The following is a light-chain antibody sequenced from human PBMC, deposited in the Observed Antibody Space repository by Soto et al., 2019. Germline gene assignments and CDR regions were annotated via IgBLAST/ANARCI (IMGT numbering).Light chain of an antibody. Sequence: QSALTQPASVSGSPGQSITISCTVTSSDVGRYNLVSWYQHHPGKVPKLMIYEVSKRPSGLSNRFSGSKSGNTASLTISGLQAEDEADCTCRSYGGSGTRVFGGGTKLTVL. CDR3: RSYGGSGTRV. CDR1: SSDVGRYNL. V-gene: IGLV2-23*02. CDR2: EVS. J-gene: IGLJ2*01.